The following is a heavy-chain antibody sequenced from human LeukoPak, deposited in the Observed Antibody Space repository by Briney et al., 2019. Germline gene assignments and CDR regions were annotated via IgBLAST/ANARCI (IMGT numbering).Heavy chain of an antibody. Sequence: PGGSLRLSCAASGFSFSDCYMRWIRQAPGKGLEWVSYISSRSSYTNYADSVKGRFTISRDNAKNSLYLQMYSLRADDTAVYYCAREAWGTVTDYWGLGTLVTVSS. V-gene: IGHV3-11*06. D-gene: IGHD4-17*01. CDR2: ISSRSSYT. CDR3: AREAWGTVTDY. J-gene: IGHJ4*02. CDR1: GFSFSDCY.